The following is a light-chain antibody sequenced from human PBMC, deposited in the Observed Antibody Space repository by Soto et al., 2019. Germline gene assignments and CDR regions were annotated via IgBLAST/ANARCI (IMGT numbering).Light chain of an antibody. V-gene: IGLV1-47*02. J-gene: IGLJ2*01. CDR3: AAWDDSLSGVV. CDR2: SND. CDR1: SSNIGSKS. Sequence: QSVLTQPPSVSGTPGQRVTISCSGSSSNIGSKSVSWYQHLPQTAPKLLIYSNDQRPSGVPDRFSGSKSGASASLAISGLRSEDEADYYCAAWDDSLSGVVFGGGTQLTVL.